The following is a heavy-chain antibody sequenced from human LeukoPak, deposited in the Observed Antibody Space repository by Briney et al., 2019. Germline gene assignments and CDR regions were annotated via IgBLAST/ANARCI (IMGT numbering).Heavy chain of an antibody. D-gene: IGHD1-26*01. CDR1: GFTFSSYA. V-gene: IGHV3-30-3*01. CDR2: ISYDGSNK. Sequence: GGSLRLSCAASGFTFSSYAMHWVRQAPGKGLEWVAVISYDGSNKYYADSVKGRFTISRDNSKNTLYLQMNSLRAEDTAAYYCARGVGATNHFDYWGQGTLVTVSS. J-gene: IGHJ4*02. CDR3: ARGVGATNHFDY.